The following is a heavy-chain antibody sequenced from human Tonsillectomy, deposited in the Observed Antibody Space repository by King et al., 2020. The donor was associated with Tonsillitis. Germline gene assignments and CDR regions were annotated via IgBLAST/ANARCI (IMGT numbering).Heavy chain of an antibody. Sequence: VQLVESGGGVVQPGRSLRLSCAASGFTFSTYGMHWVRQAPGKGLEWVALISYDGTNKYYADSVKGRFTISRDNSKNTLYLQMNSLRAEDTAVYFCAKDPSPYTAGFYDYWGQGTLVTVSS. V-gene: IGHV3-30*18. CDR2: ISYDGTNK. J-gene: IGHJ4*02. D-gene: IGHD5-18*01. CDR1: GFTFSTYG. CDR3: AKDPSPYTAGFYDY.